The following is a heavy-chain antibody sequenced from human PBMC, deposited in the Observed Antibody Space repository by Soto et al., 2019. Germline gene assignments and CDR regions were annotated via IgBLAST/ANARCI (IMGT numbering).Heavy chain of an antibody. V-gene: IGHV3-48*04. D-gene: IGHD2-21*01. CDR1: GFTFSTYS. CDR3: ARYLIIPRAFDI. CDR2: ISSSSSVI. J-gene: IGHJ3*02. Sequence: AGGALRFSCSVSGFTFSTYSMAWIRQAPGKGLEWLSYISSSSSVIYYADSVKGRITVSRDNGKNALILQMHSLRADDTAVYYCARYLIIPRAFDIWGQGTAVTVSS.